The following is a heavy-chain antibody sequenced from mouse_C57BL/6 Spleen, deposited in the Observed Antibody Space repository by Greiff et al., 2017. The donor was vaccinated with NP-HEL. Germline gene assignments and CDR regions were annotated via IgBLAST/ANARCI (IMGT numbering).Heavy chain of an antibody. CDR2: IDPSDSET. J-gene: IGHJ1*03. CDR1: GYTFTSYW. V-gene: IGHV1-52*01. D-gene: IGHD2-5*01. CDR3: ARDYYSNFDV. Sequence: QVQLKQPGAELVRPGSSVKLSCKASGYTFTSYWMHWVKQRPIQGLEWIGNIDPSDSETHYNQKFKDKATLTVDKSSSTAYMQLSSLTSEDSAVYYCARDYYSNFDVWGTGTTVTVSS.